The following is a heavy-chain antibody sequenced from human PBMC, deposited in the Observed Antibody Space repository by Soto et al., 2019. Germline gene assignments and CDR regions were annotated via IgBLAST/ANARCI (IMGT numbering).Heavy chain of an antibody. CDR3: ARRCISTSCYPLLGYYVMDV. Sequence: GASVKVSCKASGYTFTSYGITWVRQAPGQGLEWMGWISPYNGNTNYAQKLQGRVTMTTDTSTSTAYMELRSLRSDDTAVYYCARRCISTSCYPLLGYYVMDVGGKGTTVTVSS. CDR2: ISPYNGNT. D-gene: IGHD2-2*01. V-gene: IGHV1-18*01. J-gene: IGHJ6*04. CDR1: GYTFTSYG.